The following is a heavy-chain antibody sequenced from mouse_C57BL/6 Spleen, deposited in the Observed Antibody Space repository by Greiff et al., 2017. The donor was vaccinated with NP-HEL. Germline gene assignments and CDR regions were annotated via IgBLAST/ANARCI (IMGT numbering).Heavy chain of an antibody. CDR1: GYSITSGYY. CDR3: ARDGRYYYGSSEFDY. CDR2: ISYDGSN. V-gene: IGHV3-6*01. Sequence: EVQRVESGPGLVKPSQSLSLTCSVTGYSITSGYYWNWIRQFPGNKLEWMGYISYDGSNNYNPSLKNRISITRDTSKNQFFLKLNSVTTEDTATYYCARDGRYYYGSSEFDYWGQGTTLTVSS. D-gene: IGHD1-1*01. J-gene: IGHJ2*01.